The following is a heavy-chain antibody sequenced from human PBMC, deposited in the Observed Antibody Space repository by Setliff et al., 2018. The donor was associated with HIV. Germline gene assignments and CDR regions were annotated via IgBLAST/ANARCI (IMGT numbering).Heavy chain of an antibody. CDR3: AHFTHFLDVYFDS. CDR2: IYWDDDV. CDR1: GFSLASSGVG. Sequence: SGPTLVNPPQPLTLTCTFSGFSLASSGVGVAWVRQPPGEGLEWLALIYWDDDVRYSPPLKNRLSISKDNSKNQVVLAMSNMDPVDTATYFCAHFTHFLDVYFDSWGPGILVTVSS. V-gene: IGHV2-5*02. J-gene: IGHJ4*01.